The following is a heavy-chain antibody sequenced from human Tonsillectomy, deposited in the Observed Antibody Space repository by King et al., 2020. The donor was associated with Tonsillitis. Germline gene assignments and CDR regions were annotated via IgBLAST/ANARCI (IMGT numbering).Heavy chain of an antibody. V-gene: IGHV5-51*01. D-gene: IGHD2-15*01. CDR1: GYSFSSYW. Sequence: QLVQSGAEVKKPGESLKISCKGSGYSFSSYWVAWVRQMPGKGLEWMGIIYPGDSDTRYSPSFQGQVTISADKSINTAYLQWSSLKASDTAMYYCARQIWGGGGSLCYFDYWGQGTLVTVSS. CDR2: IYPGDSDT. J-gene: IGHJ4*02. CDR3: ARQIWGGGGSLCYFDY.